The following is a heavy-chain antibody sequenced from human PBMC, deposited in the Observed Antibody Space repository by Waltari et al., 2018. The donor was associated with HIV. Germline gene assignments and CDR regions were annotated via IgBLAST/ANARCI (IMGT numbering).Heavy chain of an antibody. CDR1: GFDFNIFA. J-gene: IGHJ4*02. CDR3: AKTKGYDYGFYFDS. Sequence: EVQLSDSGGGLVQPGGSLKLYCVASGFDFNIFAMNWVRHAPGKGVGWVSGIGGSGTKTFDADSGKGRFTISRDSSKNTLYLQMNSLRAEDTAVYYCAKTKGYDYGFYFDSWGQGTLVSVSS. CDR2: IGGSGTKT. V-gene: IGHV3-23*01. D-gene: IGHD5-18*01.